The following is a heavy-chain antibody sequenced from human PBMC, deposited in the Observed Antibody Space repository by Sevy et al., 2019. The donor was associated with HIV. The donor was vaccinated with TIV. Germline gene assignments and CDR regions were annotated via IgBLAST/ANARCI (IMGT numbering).Heavy chain of an antibody. CDR2: ISSASSYR. J-gene: IGHJ4*02. V-gene: IGHV3-21*06. D-gene: IGHD3-22*01. CDR3: TRVDYYDTSASQY. Sequence: GGSLRLSCAASGFTFRDYSMNWVRQAPGQGLEWVSSISSASSYRKYGDSVKGRFTISRDNAKNLLYLDFNSLRVEDTAVYYCTRVDYYDTSASQYWGQGTLVTVSS. CDR1: GFTFRDYS.